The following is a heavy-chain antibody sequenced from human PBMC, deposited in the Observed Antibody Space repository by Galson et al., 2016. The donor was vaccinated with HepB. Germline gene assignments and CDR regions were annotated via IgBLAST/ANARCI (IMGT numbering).Heavy chain of an antibody. D-gene: IGHD6-19*01. V-gene: IGHV3-23*01. Sequence: SLRLSCAASGISVSSYVMTWVCQAPGKGLEWVSAISGSGGSTYYAGSVKGRFTISTDNSKNTLYLQMNSLRAEDTAIYYCAKDLFAVTDWGQGTLVTVSS. CDR1: GISVSSYV. CDR2: ISGSGGST. J-gene: IGHJ4*02. CDR3: AKDLFAVTD.